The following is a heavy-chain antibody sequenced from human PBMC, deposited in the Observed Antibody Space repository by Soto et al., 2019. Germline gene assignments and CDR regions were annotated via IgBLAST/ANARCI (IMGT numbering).Heavy chain of an antibody. J-gene: IGHJ6*02. CDR2: TYYRSKWYN. D-gene: IGHD6-19*01. Sequence: QTLSLACAISGDIGSSISAAWNWIRQSPSGGLEWLGRTYYRSKWYNDYAVSVKSRITINPDTSKNQFSLQLNSVTPEDTAVYYCARDRLAVAGTPVFFYDYYGMDVWGQGTTVTVSS. CDR3: ARDRLAVAGTPVFFYDYYGMDV. V-gene: IGHV6-1*01. CDR1: GDIGSSISAA.